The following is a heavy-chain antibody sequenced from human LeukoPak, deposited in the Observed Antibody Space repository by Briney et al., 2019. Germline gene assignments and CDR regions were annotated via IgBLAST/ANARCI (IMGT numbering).Heavy chain of an antibody. V-gene: IGHV4-59*01. J-gene: IGHJ6*03. CDR1: GGSISSYY. Sequence: SETLSLTCIVSGGSISSYYWSWIRQPPGKGLEWIGYIYDSGSTNYNPSLKSRVIISVDTSKNQFSLRLSSVTAPDTAVYYCAREMATSGYYYYYMDVWGKGTTVTVSS. CDR2: IYDSGST. CDR3: AREMATSGYYYYYMDV. D-gene: IGHD5-24*01.